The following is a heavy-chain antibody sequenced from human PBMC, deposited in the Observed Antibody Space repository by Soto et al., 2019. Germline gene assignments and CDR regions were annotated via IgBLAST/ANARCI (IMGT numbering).Heavy chain of an antibody. CDR1: GYTFTGYY. CDR3: ARGGYDFWSGSDY. CDR2: INPNSGCT. J-gene: IGHJ4*02. D-gene: IGHD3-3*01. V-gene: IGHV1-2*04. Sequence: ASVKVSFKASGYTFTGYYMHWLRQAPGQGLEWMGWINPNSGCTNYAQKFQGWVTMTRDTSISTAYMELSRLRSDDTAVYYCARGGYDFWSGSDYWGQGTLVTVSS.